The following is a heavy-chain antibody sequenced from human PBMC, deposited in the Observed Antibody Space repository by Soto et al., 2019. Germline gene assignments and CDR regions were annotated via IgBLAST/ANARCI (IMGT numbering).Heavy chain of an antibody. V-gene: IGHV3-33*01. CDR2: IWYDGTNK. J-gene: IGHJ4*02. CDR1: GFTFSSYG. Sequence: QVQLVESGGGVVQPGRSLRLSCAASGFTFSSYGMHWVRQAPGKGLEWVAVIWYDGTNKYYADSVKGRFTISRDNSKHTLYLQMKGLRGEDRAVYYCARGSRNLVDLDYWGQGTLVTVSS. CDR3: ARGSRNLVDLDY. D-gene: IGHD1-7*01.